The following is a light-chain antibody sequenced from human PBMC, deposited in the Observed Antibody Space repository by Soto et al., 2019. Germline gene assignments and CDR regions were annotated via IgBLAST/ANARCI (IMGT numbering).Light chain of an antibody. CDR2: AAS. J-gene: IGKJ3*01. V-gene: IGKV3-20*01. Sequence: SVLTPSPGTLSLSPGERATLPFISSQSVSSSSLAWYQQKPGQAPRLLIYAASSRATGIPDRFGGSGSGTDFTLTISRLEPEDFAVYYCQQYGSSPFTFGPGTKVDI. CDR1: QSVSSSS. CDR3: QQYGSSPFT.